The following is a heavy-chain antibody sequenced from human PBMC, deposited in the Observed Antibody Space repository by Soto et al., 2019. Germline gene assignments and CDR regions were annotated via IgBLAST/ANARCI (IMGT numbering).Heavy chain of an antibody. CDR2: IYYSGST. V-gene: IGHV4-59*08. CDR1: GGSISSYY. J-gene: IGHJ4*02. D-gene: IGHD3-10*01. Sequence: QVQLQESGPGLVKPSETLSLTRTVSGGSISSYYWSWIRQPPGKGLEWIGYIYYSGSTNYNPSLKSRVTISVDTSKNQFSLKLSSVTAADTAVYYCARRYGSGLDYWGQGTLVTVSS. CDR3: ARRYGSGLDY.